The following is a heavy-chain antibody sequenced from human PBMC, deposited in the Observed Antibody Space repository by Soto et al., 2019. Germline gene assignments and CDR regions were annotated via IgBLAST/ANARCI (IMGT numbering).Heavy chain of an antibody. Sequence: SETLSLTCAVYGGSFSGYYWSWIRQPPGKGLEWIGEINHSGSTNYNPSLKSRVTISVDTSKNQFSLELSSVTAADTAVYYCARVTGRYYYGMDVWGQGTTVTVSS. CDR2: INHSGST. CDR1: GGSFSGYY. CDR3: ARVTGRYYYGMDV. J-gene: IGHJ6*02. V-gene: IGHV4-34*01.